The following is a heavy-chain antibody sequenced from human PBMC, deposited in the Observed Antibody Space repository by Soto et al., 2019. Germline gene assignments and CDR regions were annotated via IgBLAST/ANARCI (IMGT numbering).Heavy chain of an antibody. V-gene: IGHV3-30-3*01. CDR3: ARDGDYDYVWGSYRPLGY. CDR2: ISYDGSNK. Sequence: QVQLAESGGGVVQPGRSLRLSCAASGFTFSSYAMHWVRQAPGKGLEWVAVISYDGSNKYYADSVKGRFTISRDNSKNTLYLQMNSLRAEDTAVYYCARDGDYDYVWGSYRPLGYWGQGTLVTVSS. CDR1: GFTFSSYA. D-gene: IGHD3-16*02. J-gene: IGHJ4*02.